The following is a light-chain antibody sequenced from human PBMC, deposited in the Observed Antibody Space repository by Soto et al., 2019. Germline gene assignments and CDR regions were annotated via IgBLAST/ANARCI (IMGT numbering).Light chain of an antibody. J-gene: IGKJ5*01. CDR1: QSISSN. Sequence: EIMMTQSPDTLSLSHGERATLSCRASQSISSNLAWYQQKSGQAPRLLIYGASTRATGIPARFSGSGSGTEFTLTINSLQSEDFAVYYCQQFTHWPAIPFGQGTLLEFK. CDR2: GAS. V-gene: IGKV3-15*01. CDR3: QQFTHWPAIP.